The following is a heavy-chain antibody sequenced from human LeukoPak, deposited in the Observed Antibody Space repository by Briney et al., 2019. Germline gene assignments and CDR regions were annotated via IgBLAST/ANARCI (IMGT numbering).Heavy chain of an antibody. D-gene: IGHD3-22*01. Sequence: ASVEVSCKASGFTFTSSAVQWVRQARGQRLEWIGWIVVGSGNTNYAQKFQERVTITRDMSTSTAYMELSSLRSEDTAVYYCAADYYYDSSGYYYPGDYWGQGTLVTVSS. CDR2: IVVGSGNT. J-gene: IGHJ4*02. CDR3: AADYYYDSSGYYYPGDY. V-gene: IGHV1-58*01. CDR1: GFTFTSSA.